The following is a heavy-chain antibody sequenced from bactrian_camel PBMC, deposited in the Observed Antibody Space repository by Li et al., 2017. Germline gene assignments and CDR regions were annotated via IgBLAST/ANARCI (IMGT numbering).Heavy chain of an antibody. CDR2: IYSVSGST. CDR1: GVTYR. D-gene: IGHD8*01. J-gene: IGHJ4*01. CDR3: AARRHGECYFWANNWSRATWYDY. Sequence: VQLVESGGGSVQAGGSLRLSCAVSGVTYRWGWFRQAPGKEREGVAAIYSVSGSTHYRDSVKGRFTISRDNAANTVYLEMNSLKPEDTGMYYCAARRHGECYFWANNWSRATWYDYWGQGTQVTVS. V-gene: IGHV3S40*01.